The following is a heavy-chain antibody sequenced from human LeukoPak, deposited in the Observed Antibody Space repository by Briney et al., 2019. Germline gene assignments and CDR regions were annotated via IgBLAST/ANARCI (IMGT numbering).Heavy chain of an antibody. J-gene: IGHJ6*03. V-gene: IGHV3-23*01. CDR2: ISTTGGTT. Sequence: GGTLRLSCAASGLTFSSYGMSWVRQAPGRGLEWVSAISTTGGTTNYAHSVRGRFTISRDNSRNTLYLQMNSLRAEDTAIYYCAKNGDRGAYCSGGTCYPYYYYYMDFWGKGTTVTISS. CDR3: AKNGDRGAYCSGGTCYPYYYYYMDF. CDR1: GLTFSSYG. D-gene: IGHD2-15*01.